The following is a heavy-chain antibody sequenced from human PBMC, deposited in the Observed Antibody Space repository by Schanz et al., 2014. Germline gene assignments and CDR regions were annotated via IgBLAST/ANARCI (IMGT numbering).Heavy chain of an antibody. Sequence: QLQLVHSGAEVKKPGASVKVSCKASGYTFTSHGISWVRQAPGQGLEWMGWITAYNGDTNYALKLQGRVTMTTDTSTGTAYMELRSLRSDDTALYYCTRGGYSYALSAFDIWGQGTMVTVSS. CDR2: ITAYNGDT. CDR3: TRGGYSYALSAFDI. V-gene: IGHV1-18*01. D-gene: IGHD5-18*01. CDR1: GYTFTSHG. J-gene: IGHJ3*02.